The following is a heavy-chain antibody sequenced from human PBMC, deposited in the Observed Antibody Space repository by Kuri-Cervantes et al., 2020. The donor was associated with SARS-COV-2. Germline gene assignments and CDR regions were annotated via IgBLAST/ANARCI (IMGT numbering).Heavy chain of an antibody. CDR2: IYTSGST. V-gene: IGHV4-61*09. Sequence: SETLSLTCTVSGGSISSGSYYWSWIRQPAGKGLEWIGHIYTSGSTNYNPSLKSRVTISVDTSKNQFSLKLSSVTAADTAVYYCAREGQWELLVYIDYWGQGTLVTVSS. CDR1: GGSISSGSYY. J-gene: IGHJ4*02. CDR3: AREGQWELLVYIDY. D-gene: IGHD1-26*01.